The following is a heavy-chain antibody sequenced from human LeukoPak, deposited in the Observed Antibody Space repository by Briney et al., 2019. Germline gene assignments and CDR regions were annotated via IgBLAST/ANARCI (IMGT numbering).Heavy chain of an antibody. CDR1: GGSISSGSYY. CDR3: ARAVVVEESDAFAI. D-gene: IGHD2-15*01. J-gene: IGHJ3*02. Sequence: KTSQTLSLTCTVSGGSISSGSYYWSWIRQPAGKGLEWIGRIYTSGSTNYNPSLKSRVTISVDTSKNQFSLKLSSVTAADTAVYYCARAVVVEESDAFAIWGQGTMVTVSS. CDR2: IYTSGST. V-gene: IGHV4-61*02.